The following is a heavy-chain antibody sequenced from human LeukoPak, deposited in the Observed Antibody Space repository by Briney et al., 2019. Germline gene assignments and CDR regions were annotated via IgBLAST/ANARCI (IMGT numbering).Heavy chain of an antibody. V-gene: IGHV5-51*01. CDR1: GYSFTNYW. CDR2: IYPGDSYA. J-gene: IGHJ3*02. CDR3: ARRGWGFGEPKRDHDTFDI. D-gene: IGHD3-10*01. Sequence: GESLKISCKGSGYSFTNYWIAWVRQMPGQGLEWMAIIYPGDSYARYSPSFQGQFTISVDKSISTTSLRWSSLKASDTAMYYCARRGWGFGEPKRDHDTFDIWGQGTMVTVSS.